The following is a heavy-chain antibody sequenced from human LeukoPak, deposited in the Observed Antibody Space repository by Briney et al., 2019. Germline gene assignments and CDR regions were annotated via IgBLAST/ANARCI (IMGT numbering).Heavy chain of an antibody. J-gene: IGHJ4*02. V-gene: IGHV3-7*01. CDR2: MDQDGSDK. Sequence: GGSLRLSCAASGFTLSDYWMSWVRQAPGKGLEWVANMDQDGSDKNYVGSVKGRFTISRDNAKNSLYLQMSSLRAEDTAVYYCSRLRGYSYGYGDYWGQGTLVTVSS. CDR1: GFTLSDYW. D-gene: IGHD5-18*01. CDR3: SRLRGYSYGYGDY.